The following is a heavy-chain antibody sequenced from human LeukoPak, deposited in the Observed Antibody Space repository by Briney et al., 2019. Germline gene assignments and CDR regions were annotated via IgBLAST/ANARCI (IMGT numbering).Heavy chain of an antibody. CDR1: GDSISSATHY. CDR2: IYSSGST. J-gene: IGHJ4*02. V-gene: IGHV4-61*02. CDR3: ARFLNWVFDN. D-gene: IGHD7-27*01. Sequence: PSQTLSLTCAVSGDSISSATHYWSWIRHPAGKGLEWIGRIYSSGSTNYNPSLKSRVSISVDTSKNQFSLKLSSVTAAATAVYYCARFLNWVFDNWGQGTPVTVSS.